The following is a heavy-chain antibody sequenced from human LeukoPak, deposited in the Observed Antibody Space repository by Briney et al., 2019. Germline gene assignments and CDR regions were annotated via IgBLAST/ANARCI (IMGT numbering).Heavy chain of an antibody. J-gene: IGHJ4*02. D-gene: IGHD3-10*01. Sequence: SETLSLTCAVYGGSFSGYYWSWIRQPPGKGLEWIGEINHSGSTNYNPSLKSRVTISVDTSKNQFSLKLSSVTAADTAVYYCARHPYYGSGSYVPFDYWGQGTLVTVSS. CDR1: GGSFSGYY. CDR3: ARHPYYGSGSYVPFDY. V-gene: IGHV4-34*01. CDR2: INHSGST.